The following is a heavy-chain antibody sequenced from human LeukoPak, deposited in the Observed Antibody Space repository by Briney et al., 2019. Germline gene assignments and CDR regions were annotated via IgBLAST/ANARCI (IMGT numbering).Heavy chain of an antibody. CDR1: GFTFSSYA. CDR3: TRGRAYNYGYFDY. V-gene: IGHV3-30-3*01. D-gene: IGHD5-18*01. Sequence: GRSLRLSCAASGFTFSSYAMHWVRQAPGKGLEWVAVISYDGSNKYYADSVKGRFTISRDNTKNTLYLQMNSLRDEDTAVYYCTRGRAYNYGYFDYWGQGTLVTVSS. CDR2: ISYDGSNK. J-gene: IGHJ4*02.